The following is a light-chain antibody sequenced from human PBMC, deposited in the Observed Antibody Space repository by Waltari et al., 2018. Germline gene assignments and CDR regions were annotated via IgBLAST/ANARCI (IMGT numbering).Light chain of an antibody. CDR1: QSITTY. J-gene: IGKJ3*01. V-gene: IGKV1-39*01. Sequence: DIQMTQSPSSLSASVGDRVTITCRASQSITTYLNWYQQKPGKAPHLLIYGASSLQSGVPSRFSGSGSGTEFTLTISSLQPEEFATYYCQQTYSTPPFTFGPGTKVDI. CDR3: QQTYSTPPFT. CDR2: GAS.